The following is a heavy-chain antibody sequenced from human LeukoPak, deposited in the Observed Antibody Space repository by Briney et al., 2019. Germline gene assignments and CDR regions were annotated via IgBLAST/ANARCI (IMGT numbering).Heavy chain of an antibody. V-gene: IGHV3-30*02. CDR3: AKDCATMFRNYYYYGMDV. CDR1: GFTFSSYG. J-gene: IGHJ6*02. D-gene: IGHD3-10*02. CDR2: IRYDGSNK. Sequence: GGSLRLSCAASGFTFSSYGMHWVRQAPGKGLEWVAFIRYDGSNKYYADSVKGRFTISRDNSKNTLYLQMNSLRAEDTAVYYCAKDCATMFRNYYYYGMDVWGQGTTVTVSS.